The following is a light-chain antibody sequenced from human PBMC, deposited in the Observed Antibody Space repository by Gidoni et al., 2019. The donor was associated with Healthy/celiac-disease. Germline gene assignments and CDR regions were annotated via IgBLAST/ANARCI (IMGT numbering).Light chain of an antibody. Sequence: QSVLTQPPSVSGAPGQRVTISCTGSSANSGAGYDVHWYQQLPGTAPKILIYVNSNRPSGVPDRFAGSKSGTSASLAITGLQAEDEADYYCQSYDSSLSAHVVFGGGTKLTVL. CDR2: VNS. V-gene: IGLV1-40*01. CDR3: QSYDSSLSAHVV. CDR1: SANSGAGYD. J-gene: IGLJ2*01.